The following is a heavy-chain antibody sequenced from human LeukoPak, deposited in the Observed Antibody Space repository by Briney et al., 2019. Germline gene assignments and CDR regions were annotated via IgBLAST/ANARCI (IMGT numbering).Heavy chain of an antibody. V-gene: IGHV3-21*01. Sequence: NAGGSLRLSCAASGFTFSSYSMNWVRQAPGKGLEWVSSISSISSYIYYADSVKGRFTISRDNAKNSLYLQINSLRAEDTAVYYCARDLSDSSSWYKITNFGYWGQGTLVTVSS. D-gene: IGHD6-13*01. J-gene: IGHJ4*02. CDR1: GFTFSSYS. CDR2: ISSISSYI. CDR3: ARDLSDSSSWYKITNFGY.